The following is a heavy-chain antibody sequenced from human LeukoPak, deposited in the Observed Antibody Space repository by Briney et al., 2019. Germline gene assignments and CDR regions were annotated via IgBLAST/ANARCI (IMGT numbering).Heavy chain of an antibody. CDR3: ARALYDFWSGSNDY. Sequence: SVKVFCKASGGTFSSYAISWVRQAPGQGPEWMGGIIPIFGTANYAQKFQGRVTITADKSTSTAYMELSSLRSEDTAVYYCARALYDFWSGSNDYWGQGTLVTVSS. D-gene: IGHD3-3*01. CDR1: GGTFSSYA. J-gene: IGHJ4*02. CDR2: IIPIFGTA. V-gene: IGHV1-69*06.